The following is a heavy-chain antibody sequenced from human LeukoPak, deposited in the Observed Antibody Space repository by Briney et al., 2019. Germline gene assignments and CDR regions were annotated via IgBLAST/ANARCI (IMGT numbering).Heavy chain of an antibody. CDR2: INWNGGST. J-gene: IGHJ1*01. CDR1: GFTFDDYG. V-gene: IGHV3-20*04. D-gene: IGHD3-22*01. CDR3: ARASTYYYDRSLQN. Sequence: PGGSLRLSCAASGFTFDDYGMSWVRQAPGKGLEWVSGINWNGGSTGYADSVKGRFTISRDNAKNSLYLQMNSLRAEDTALYYCARASTYYYDRSLQNWGQGTPVSVSS.